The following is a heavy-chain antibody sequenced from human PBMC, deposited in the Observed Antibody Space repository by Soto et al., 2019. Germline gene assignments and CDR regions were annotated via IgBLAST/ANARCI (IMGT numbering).Heavy chain of an antibody. Sequence: PGGSLRLSCAASGFTFSNAWMNWVRQAPGKGLEWVGRIKSKTDGGTTDYAAPVKGRFTISRDDSKNTLYLQMNSLKTEDTAVYYCTTDLIAAPYYYGMDVWGQGTTVTVSS. J-gene: IGHJ6*02. CDR1: GFTFSNAW. CDR2: IKSKTDGGTT. D-gene: IGHD6-13*01. CDR3: TTDLIAAPYYYGMDV. V-gene: IGHV3-15*07.